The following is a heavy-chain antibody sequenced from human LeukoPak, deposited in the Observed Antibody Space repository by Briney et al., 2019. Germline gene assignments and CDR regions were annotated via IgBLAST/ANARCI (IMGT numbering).Heavy chain of an antibody. V-gene: IGHV3-73*01. Sequence: GGSLKLSCAASGFTFSGSAIHWVRQSSGKGLEWVGQIDKKDKGYATATAYAASVKGRFTISRDDSINTAYLQKKSLITEDTALYYCTWDSGTYNWFDPWGQGTLVTVSS. D-gene: IGHD1-26*01. CDR2: IDKKDKGYATAT. J-gene: IGHJ5*02. CDR1: GFTFSGSA. CDR3: TWDSGTYNWFDP.